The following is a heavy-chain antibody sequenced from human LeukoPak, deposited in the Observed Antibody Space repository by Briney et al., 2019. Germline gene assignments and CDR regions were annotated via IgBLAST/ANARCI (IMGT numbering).Heavy chain of an antibody. J-gene: IGHJ3*02. D-gene: IGHD5-24*01. CDR1: GFTFSSYS. CDR3: ARGRDGYILDAFDI. Sequence: GGSLRLSCAASGFTFSSYSMNWVRQAPGKGLEWISSISSSSSYIYYADSVKGRFTISRDNAKNSLYLQMNSLRAEDTAVYYCARGRDGYILDAFDIWGQGTMVTVSS. V-gene: IGHV3-21*01. CDR2: ISSSSSYI.